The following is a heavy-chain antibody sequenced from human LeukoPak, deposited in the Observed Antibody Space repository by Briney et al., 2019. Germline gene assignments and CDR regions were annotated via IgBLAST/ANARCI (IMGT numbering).Heavy chain of an antibody. D-gene: IGHD6-19*01. CDR1: GGSISSGGYY. CDR3: ARDFVAGRAKAFDI. V-gene: IGHV4-31*03. Sequence: PSQTLSLTCTVSGGSISSGGYYWSWIRQHPGKGLEWIGYIYYSGSTYYNPSLKSRVTISVDTSKNQFSLKLSSVTAADTAVYYCARDFVAGRAKAFDIWGQGAMVTVSS. CDR2: IYYSGST. J-gene: IGHJ3*02.